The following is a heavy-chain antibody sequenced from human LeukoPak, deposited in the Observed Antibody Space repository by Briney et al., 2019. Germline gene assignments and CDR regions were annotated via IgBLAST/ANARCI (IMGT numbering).Heavy chain of an antibody. D-gene: IGHD3-16*02. CDR1: GYTFTSYY. CDR2: INPSGGST. Sequence: GASVKVSCKASGYTFTSYYMHWVRQAPGQGLEWMGIINPSGGSTSYAQKFQGRVTMTRDMSISTAYMELSRLRSDDTAVYYCARDIYDYVWGSYRYPPGYWGQGTLVTVSS. V-gene: IGHV1-46*01. J-gene: IGHJ4*02. CDR3: ARDIYDYVWGSYRYPPGY.